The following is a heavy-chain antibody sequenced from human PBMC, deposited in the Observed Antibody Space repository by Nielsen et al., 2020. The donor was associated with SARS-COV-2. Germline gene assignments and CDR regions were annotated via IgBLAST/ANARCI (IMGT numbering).Heavy chain of an antibody. V-gene: IGHV4-34*01. CDR1: GGSFSGYY. CDR3: ARVWRPYYYGSGSYLARPFDY. J-gene: IGHJ4*02. D-gene: IGHD3-10*01. CDR2: IYHSGST. Sequence: ESLKISCAVYGGSFSGYYWSWIRQPPGQGLEWIGEIYHSGSTNYNPSLKSRVTISVDTSKKQFSLKLSSVTAADTAVYYCARVWRPYYYGSGSYLARPFDYWGQGSLVTVSS.